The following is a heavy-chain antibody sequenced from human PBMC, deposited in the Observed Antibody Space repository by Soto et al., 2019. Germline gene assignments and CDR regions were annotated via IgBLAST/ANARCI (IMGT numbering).Heavy chain of an antibody. CDR1: GVSFSSYY. J-gene: IGHJ3*01. Sequence: SETLSLTCTVSGVSFSSYYWSWVRQPPGKGLEWIGYIHYSGSTKYNPSLKSRVTISVDSSKNQFSLKLDSVTAADTAVYYCARDQLYYNDISGRPLNAFDVWGQGTMVTVS. V-gene: IGHV4-59*12. D-gene: IGHD3-22*01. CDR2: IHYSGST. CDR3: ARDQLYYNDISGRPLNAFDV.